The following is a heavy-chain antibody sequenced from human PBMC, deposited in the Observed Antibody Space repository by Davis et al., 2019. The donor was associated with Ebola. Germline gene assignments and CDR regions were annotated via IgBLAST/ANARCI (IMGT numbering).Heavy chain of an antibody. D-gene: IGHD6-13*01. V-gene: IGHV3-30*18. J-gene: IGHJ6*02. CDR1: GFTFSSYA. CDR2: ISYDGSKK. CDR3: AKDRASNWYGDYGMDV. Sequence: SLKISCAASGFTFSSYAMNWVRQAPGKGLEWVALISYDGSKKFYADSVKGRFTVSRDDSKNTVYLQMNSLRLEDTAVYHCAKDRASNWYGDYGMDVWGQGTTVTVSS.